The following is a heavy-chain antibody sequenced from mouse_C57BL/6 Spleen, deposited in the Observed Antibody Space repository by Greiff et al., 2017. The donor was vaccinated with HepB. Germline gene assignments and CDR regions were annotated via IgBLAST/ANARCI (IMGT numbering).Heavy chain of an antibody. V-gene: IGHV14-1*01. CDR1: GFNIKDYY. CDR2: IDPEDGDT. D-gene: IGHD4-1*01. J-gene: IGHJ2*01. Sequence: EVQLQQSGAELVRPGASVKLSCTASGFNIKDYYMHWVKQRPEQGLEWIGRIDPEDGDTEYAPKFQGKATMTADTSSNTAYLQLSSLTSEDTAVYYCTNPNWDGGEGYYCDYWGQGTTLTVSS. CDR3: TNPNWDGGEGYYCDY.